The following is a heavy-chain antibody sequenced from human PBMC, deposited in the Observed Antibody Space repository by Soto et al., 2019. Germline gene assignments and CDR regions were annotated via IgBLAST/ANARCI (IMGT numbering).Heavy chain of an antibody. CDR3: ARGITMVRGVIHTPYFEY. V-gene: IGHV4-39*07. J-gene: IGHJ4*02. D-gene: IGHD3-10*01. CDR2: IYNSGST. Sequence: SETLSLTCTASGGSISSSSYYWGWIRQPPGKGLEWIGSIYNSGSTYYNPSLKSRVTISVDTSKNQFSLKLSSVTAADTAVYCCARGITMVRGVIHTPYFEYWGQGTLVTVSS. CDR1: GGSISSSSYY.